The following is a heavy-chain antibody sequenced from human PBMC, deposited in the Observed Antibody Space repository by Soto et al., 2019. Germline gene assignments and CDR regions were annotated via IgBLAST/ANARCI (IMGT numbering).Heavy chain of an antibody. Sequence: ASVKVSCKASGYTFTSYGISWVRQAPGQGLEWMGWISAYNANTNYAQKLQGRVTMTTDTSTSTAYMELRSLRSDDTAVYYCARDLFDCSSTSCYVWAWFDPWGQGTLVTVSS. CDR1: GYTFTSYG. J-gene: IGHJ5*02. CDR2: ISAYNANT. V-gene: IGHV1-18*01. D-gene: IGHD2-2*01. CDR3: ARDLFDCSSTSCYVWAWFDP.